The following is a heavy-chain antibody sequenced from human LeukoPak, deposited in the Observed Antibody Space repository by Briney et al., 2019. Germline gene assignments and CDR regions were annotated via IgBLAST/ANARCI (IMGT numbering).Heavy chain of an antibody. CDR3: AREVGSQYYGSGSYSAAHFDH. D-gene: IGHD3-10*01. V-gene: IGHV4-59*01. J-gene: IGHJ4*02. CDR2: IYDTGTT. Sequence: PSETLSLTCTVSGGSISSYYWSWLRQSPGKGLEWIGYIYDTGTTNYNPPLSSRVTISVDTSRNQFSLKLNSLTAADTAVYYCAREVGSQYYGSGSYSAAHFDHWGQGTLVTVSS. CDR1: GGSISSYY.